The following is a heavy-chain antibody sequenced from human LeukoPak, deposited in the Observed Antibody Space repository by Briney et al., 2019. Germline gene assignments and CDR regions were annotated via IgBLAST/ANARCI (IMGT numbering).Heavy chain of an antibody. Sequence: SVKVSCKASGGTFSSYAISWVRQAPGQGLEWMGGIIPIFGTANYAQKFQGRVTITTDESTSTAYMELSSLRSDDTAVYYCARGGYASRELVQHWGQGTLVTVSS. CDR3: ARGGYASRELVQH. V-gene: IGHV1-69*05. D-gene: IGHD3-10*01. CDR1: GGTFSSYA. J-gene: IGHJ1*01. CDR2: IIPIFGTA.